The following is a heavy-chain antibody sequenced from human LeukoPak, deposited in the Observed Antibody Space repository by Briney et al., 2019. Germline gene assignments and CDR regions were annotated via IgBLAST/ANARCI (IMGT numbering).Heavy chain of an antibody. Sequence: GESLKISCQGSEYRFTSYWIAWVRQMPGKGLEWMGIIYPADSDMRYSPSFQGQVTMSVDKFISTAYLQWRSLKASDTAMYYCARVRSSWYTDAFDIWGQGTMVSV. CDR3: ARVRSSWYTDAFDI. D-gene: IGHD6-13*01. J-gene: IGHJ3*02. CDR1: EYRFTSYW. V-gene: IGHV5-51*01. CDR2: IYPADSDM.